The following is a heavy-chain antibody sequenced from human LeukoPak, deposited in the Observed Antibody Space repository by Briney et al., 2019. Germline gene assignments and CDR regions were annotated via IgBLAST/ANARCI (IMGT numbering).Heavy chain of an antibody. V-gene: IGHV4-4*02. J-gene: IGHJ5*02. CDR2: IYHSGST. Sequence: SETLSLTCAVSGGSISSSNWWSWVRQPPGKGLEWIGEIYHSGSTNYNPSLKSRVTISVDTSKNQFSLKLTSVTAADTAVYFCARGGYYGSGNDFRFDPWGQGTLVTVSS. CDR1: GGSISSSNW. D-gene: IGHD3-10*01. CDR3: ARGGYYGSGNDFRFDP.